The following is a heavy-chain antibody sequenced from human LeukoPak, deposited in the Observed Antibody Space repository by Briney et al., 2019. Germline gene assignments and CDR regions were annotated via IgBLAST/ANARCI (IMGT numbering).Heavy chain of an antibody. CDR3: AKTRGYCSGGSCYCDY. CDR2: ISNSGDTT. CDR1: GFTFSSYA. V-gene: IGHV3-23*01. D-gene: IGHD2-15*01. J-gene: IGHJ4*02. Sequence: GGSLTLSCAASGFTFSSYAMSWIRQAPGKGLEWVSAISNSGDTTYYADSVKRRSTISRANSKNTLYLQLNSLRAEDTAVYYCAKTRGYCSGGSCYCDYWGQGTLVTVSS.